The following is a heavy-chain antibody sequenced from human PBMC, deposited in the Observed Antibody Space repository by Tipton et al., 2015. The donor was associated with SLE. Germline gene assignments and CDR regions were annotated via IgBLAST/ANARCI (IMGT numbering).Heavy chain of an antibody. D-gene: IGHD1-26*01. Sequence: TLSLTCTVSGGSISSDRYFWSWNRQPAGKGLEWIGPICASGATNYNPSFKSPLTISIDTSKNYFSLNLCSVTAADTAVYFCARDPLAVGDGESLDLWGRGTLVTVSS. CDR3: ARDPLAVGDGESLDL. V-gene: IGHV4-61*02. J-gene: IGHJ2*01. CDR2: ICASGAT. CDR1: GGSISSDRYF.